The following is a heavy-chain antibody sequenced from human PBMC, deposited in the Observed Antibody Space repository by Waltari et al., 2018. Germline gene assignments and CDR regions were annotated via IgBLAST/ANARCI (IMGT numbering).Heavy chain of an antibody. D-gene: IGHD1-1*01. Sequence: VQLVQSGAEVKKPGASVKVSCKASGYTFHSYYMHGVRQAPRQGLEWGANIKEDGSEKYYVDSVKGRFTISRDNAKNSLYLQMNSLRAEDTAVYYCARSWNRDYWGQGTLVTVSS. CDR3: ARSWNRDY. CDR2: IKEDGSEK. CDR1: GYTFHSYY. J-gene: IGHJ4*02. V-gene: IGHV3-7*04.